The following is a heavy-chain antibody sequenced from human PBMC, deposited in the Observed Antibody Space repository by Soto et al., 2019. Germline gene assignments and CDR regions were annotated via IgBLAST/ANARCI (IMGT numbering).Heavy chain of an antibody. CDR1: GFTFSSYG. CDR3: ARDCSGGSCYPYYYYGMDV. D-gene: IGHD2-15*01. V-gene: IGHV3-33*01. Sequence: PGGSLRLSCAASGFTFSSYGMHWVRQAPGKGLEWVEVIWYDGSNKYYADSVKGRFTISRDNSKNTLYLQMNSLRAEDTAVYYCARDCSGGSCYPYYYYGMDVWGQGTTVTVSS. CDR2: IWYDGSNK. J-gene: IGHJ6*02.